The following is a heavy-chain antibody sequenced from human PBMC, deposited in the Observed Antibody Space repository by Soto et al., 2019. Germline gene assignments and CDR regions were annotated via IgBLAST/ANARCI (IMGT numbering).Heavy chain of an antibody. CDR3: ARTRSFTLGLYYEGMDV. Sequence: GESLKISFQGSGYSFASYLICWVRQMPVKDLEWMGIIYPGDSDTRYSPSFQGQVTISADKSLRTAYLQWTSLKASDTALYYCARTRSFTLGLYYEGMDVLGQGTTVTVSS. CDR1: GYSFASYL. CDR2: IYPGDSDT. V-gene: IGHV5-51*01. D-gene: IGHD6-6*01. J-gene: IGHJ6*02.